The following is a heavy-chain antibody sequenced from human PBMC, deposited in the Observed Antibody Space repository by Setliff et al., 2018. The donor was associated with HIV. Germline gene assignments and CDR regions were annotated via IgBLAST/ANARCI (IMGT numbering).Heavy chain of an antibody. D-gene: IGHD5-12*01. CDR1: GFVFKTYN. CDR2: ITDGARDI. V-gene: IGHV3-21*05. Sequence: PGGSLRLSCAASGFVFKTYNMNWVRQAPGKGLEWISFITDGARDILYADSLEGRFTVSRDDTKNSLYLQMNNLRVEDTAVYYCARDRHNGDGAYDFDYWGQGTLVTV. J-gene: IGHJ4*02. CDR3: ARDRHNGDGAYDFDY.